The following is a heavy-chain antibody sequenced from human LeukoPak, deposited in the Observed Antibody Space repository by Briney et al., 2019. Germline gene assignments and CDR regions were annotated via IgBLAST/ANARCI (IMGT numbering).Heavy chain of an antibody. Sequence: SETLSLTCTISGGSISNYYWSWIRQTPGKGLEWIGYIYYTGGTDYNPSLKSRVTISEDTSKNQFSLKMNSVTAADTAVYYCARGQWFRAFWSRGTPVTVSS. CDR2: IYYTGGT. D-gene: IGHD3-10*01. CDR3: ARGQWFRAF. V-gene: IGHV4-59*12. CDR1: GGSISNYY. J-gene: IGHJ4*02.